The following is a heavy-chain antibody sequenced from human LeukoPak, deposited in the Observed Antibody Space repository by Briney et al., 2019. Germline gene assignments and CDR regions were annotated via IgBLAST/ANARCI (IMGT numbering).Heavy chain of an antibody. CDR2: ISGSGGST. D-gene: IGHD6-19*01. Sequence: GSLRLSCAASGFTFSSYAMSWVRQAPGKGLEWVSAISGSGGSTYYADSVKGRFTISRDNAKNTLYLQMNSLRAEDTAVYYCARLKAVAGMNLPTDYWGQGTLVTVSS. CDR3: ARLKAVAGMNLPTDY. CDR1: GFTFSSYA. J-gene: IGHJ4*02. V-gene: IGHV3-23*01.